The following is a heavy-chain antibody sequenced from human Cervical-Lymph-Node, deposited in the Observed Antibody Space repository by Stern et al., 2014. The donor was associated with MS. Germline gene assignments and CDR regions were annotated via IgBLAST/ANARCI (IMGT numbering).Heavy chain of an antibody. D-gene: IGHD2-15*01. J-gene: IGHJ3*02. CDR1: GYTFTSYG. V-gene: IGHV1-18*01. CDR3: ARGLLGSENAIDI. CDR2: ISAYNRNT. Sequence: VQLEESGAEVNRPGASVQVSCKASGYTFTSYGISWVRLSPGQELEWMGWISAYNRNTSYAQKLQGRVTMTTDTATTTAYMELRSMRSDDTAVYYCARGLLGSENAIDIWGQGTMVIVSS.